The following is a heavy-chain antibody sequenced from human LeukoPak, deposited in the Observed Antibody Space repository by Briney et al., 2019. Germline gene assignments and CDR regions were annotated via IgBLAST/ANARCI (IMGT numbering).Heavy chain of an antibody. J-gene: IGHJ4*02. CDR1: GGSFSGYY. CDR2: INHSGNT. CDR3: ARGKGLATYYGSGSTY. D-gene: IGHD3-10*01. Sequence: SETLSLTCAVYGGSFSGYYWSWIRQPPGKGLEWIGEINHSGNTNYNPSLKSRVTISVDTSKNQFSLKLSSVTAADTAVYYCARGKGLATYYGSGSTYWGQGTLVTVSS. V-gene: IGHV4-34*01.